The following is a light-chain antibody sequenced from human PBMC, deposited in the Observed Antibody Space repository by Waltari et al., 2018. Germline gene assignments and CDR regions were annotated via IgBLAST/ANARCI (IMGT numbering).Light chain of an antibody. CDR1: SSDVGGYNF. CDR3: SSYTTSSTRV. CDR2: DVT. J-gene: IGLJ3*02. Sequence: QSALTQPASVSGSPGQSLTISCTGTSSDVGGYNFVSWYQQHPGKAPKLIIYDVTNRPSGVSTRFSGSKSGNTASLTISGLQTEDEADYYCSSYTTSSTRVFGGGTKLTVL. V-gene: IGLV2-14*03.